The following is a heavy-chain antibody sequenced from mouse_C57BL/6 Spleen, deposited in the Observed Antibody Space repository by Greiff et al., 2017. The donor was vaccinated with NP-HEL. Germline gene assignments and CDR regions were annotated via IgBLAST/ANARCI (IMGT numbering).Heavy chain of an antibody. CDR1: GFTFSDYY. CDR2: INYDGSST. V-gene: IGHV5-16*01. D-gene: IGHD1-1*01. Sequence: DVMLVESEGGLVQPGSSMKLSCTASGFTFSDYYMAWVRQVPEKGLEWVANINYDGSSTYYLDSLKSRFIISRDNAKNILYLQMSSLKSEDTATYYCARDRSYYGSTGFAYWGQGTLVTVSA. J-gene: IGHJ3*01. CDR3: ARDRSYYGSTGFAY.